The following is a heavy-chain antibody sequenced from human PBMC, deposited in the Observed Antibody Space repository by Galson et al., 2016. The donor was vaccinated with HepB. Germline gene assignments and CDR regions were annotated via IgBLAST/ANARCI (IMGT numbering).Heavy chain of an antibody. CDR1: GFIFSDYE. V-gene: IGHV3-48*03. D-gene: IGHD6-19*01. CDR3: ARDAGWYFSYWYFDL. J-gene: IGHJ2*01. Sequence: SLRLSCAASGFIFSDYEMKWVRQAPGKGLEWVSHISSSGTTIDYADSVRGRFTISRDNAKNTLYLQMNSLRAEDTAVYYCARDAGWYFSYWYFDLWGRGTLVTVSS. CDR2: ISSSGTTI.